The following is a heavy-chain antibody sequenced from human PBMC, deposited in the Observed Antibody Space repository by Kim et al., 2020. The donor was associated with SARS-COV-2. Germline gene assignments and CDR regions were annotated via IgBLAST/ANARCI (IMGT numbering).Heavy chain of an antibody. D-gene: IGHD3-16*01. V-gene: IGHV4-34*01. CDR2: INHSGST. Sequence: SETLSLTCAVYGGSFSGYYWSWIRQPPGKGLEWIGEINHSGSTNYNPSLKSRVTISVDTSKNQFSLKLSSVTAADTAVYYCARGPHSHIIITFGGGRLGLDYWGQGTLVTVSS. J-gene: IGHJ4*02. CDR3: ARGPHSHIIITFGGGRLGLDY. CDR1: GGSFSGYY.